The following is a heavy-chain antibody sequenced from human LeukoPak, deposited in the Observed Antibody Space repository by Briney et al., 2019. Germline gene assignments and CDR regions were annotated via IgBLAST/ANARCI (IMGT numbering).Heavy chain of an antibody. CDR2: VDSSGVYT. J-gene: IGHJ4*02. CDR1: GFTFSKFA. V-gene: IGHV3-23*01. D-gene: IGHD2-2*01. Sequence: GGSLRLSCAASGFTFSKFAMCWVRQAPGKGLEWVSAVDSSGVYTYYADSVKGRFTVSRDNAKDALYLQMNSLRVDDTAVYYCVKESPYCTSSSCRFYYFDSWGQGTLVTVSS. CDR3: VKESPYCTSSSCRFYYFDS.